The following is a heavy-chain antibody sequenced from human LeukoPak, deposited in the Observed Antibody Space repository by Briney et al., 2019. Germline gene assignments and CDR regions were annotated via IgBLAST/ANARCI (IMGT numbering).Heavy chain of an antibody. CDR3: AKDRNWENYYYYYMDV. J-gene: IGHJ6*03. D-gene: IGHD7-27*01. CDR2: IQYDGSNK. Sequence: PGGSLRLSCAASGFTFSSYGMHWVRQAPGKGLEWVAFIQYDGSNKDYADSVKGRFTISRDNSKNTLYLQMNSLRPEDTAVYYCAKDRNWENYYYYYMDVWGKGTTVTISS. CDR1: GFTFSSYG. V-gene: IGHV3-30*02.